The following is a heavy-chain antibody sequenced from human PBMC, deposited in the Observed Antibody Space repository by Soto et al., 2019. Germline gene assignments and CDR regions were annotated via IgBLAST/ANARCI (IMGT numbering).Heavy chain of an antibody. J-gene: IGHJ5*02. CDR3: ARSRRGFGSSWYDWFDP. Sequence: PSETLSLTCAVYGGSFSGHYWSWIRQPPGKGLEWIGEINESGSTKYNPSLKSRVTTSLDTSKNQFSLKLSSVTAADTAVYYCARSRRGFGSSWYDWFDPWGQGTLVT. V-gene: IGHV4-34*01. D-gene: IGHD6-13*01. CDR1: GGSFSGHY. CDR2: INESGST.